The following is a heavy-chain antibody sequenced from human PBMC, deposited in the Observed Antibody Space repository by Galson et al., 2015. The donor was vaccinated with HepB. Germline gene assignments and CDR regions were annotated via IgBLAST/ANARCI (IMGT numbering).Heavy chain of an antibody. Sequence: SLRLSCAASGFTFSSYSMNWVRQAPGKGLEWVSSISSSSSYIYYADSVKGRFTISRDNAKNSLYLQMNSLRAEDTAVYYCARWELLYAFDIWGQGTMVTVSS. CDR1: GFTFSSYS. J-gene: IGHJ3*02. CDR2: ISSSSSYI. V-gene: IGHV3-21*01. CDR3: ARWELLYAFDI. D-gene: IGHD1-26*01.